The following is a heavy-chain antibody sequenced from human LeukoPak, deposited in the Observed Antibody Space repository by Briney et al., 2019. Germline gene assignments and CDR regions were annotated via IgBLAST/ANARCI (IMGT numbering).Heavy chain of an antibody. CDR3: ARGLVVVAAGPADY. J-gene: IGHJ4*02. D-gene: IGHD2-15*01. Sequence: PSETLSLTCTVSGGSVSSGSYYWSSIRQPPGEGLARIGYIYYSGSTNYNPSLKSRVTISIDTSKNQFSLKLSSVTAADTAVYYCARGLVVVAAGPADYWGQGTLVTVSS. V-gene: IGHV4-61*01. CDR1: GGSVSSGSYY. CDR2: IYYSGST.